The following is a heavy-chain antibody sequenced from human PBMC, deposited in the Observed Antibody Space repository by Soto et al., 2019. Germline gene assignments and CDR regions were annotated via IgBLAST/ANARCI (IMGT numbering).Heavy chain of an antibody. Sequence: GGSLRLSCAASGFTFSSYAMSWVRQAPGKGLEWVSAISGSGGSTYYADSVKGRFTISRDNSKNTLYLQMNSLRAEDTAVYYCAKGVNTAMGQSPIYYYYYYGMDVWGQGTTVTVSS. CDR2: ISGSGGST. V-gene: IGHV3-23*01. J-gene: IGHJ6*02. D-gene: IGHD5-18*01. CDR3: AKGVNTAMGQSPIYYYYYYGMDV. CDR1: GFTFSSYA.